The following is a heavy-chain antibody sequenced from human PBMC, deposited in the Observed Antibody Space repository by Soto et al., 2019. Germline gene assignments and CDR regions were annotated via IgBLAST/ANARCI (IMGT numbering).Heavy chain of an antibody. D-gene: IGHD3-10*01. CDR2: IYYSRST. CDR1: GGSISSGGYY. J-gene: IGHJ5*02. CDR3: ASGSGSYYSWFDP. Sequence: QVQLQESGPGLVKPSQTLSLTCTVSGGSISSGGYYWSWIRQHPGKGLEWIGYIYYSRSTYYNPSLKSRVTISVDTSKNQFSLKLSSVTAADTSVYYCASGSGSYYSWFDPWGQGTLVTVSS. V-gene: IGHV4-31*03.